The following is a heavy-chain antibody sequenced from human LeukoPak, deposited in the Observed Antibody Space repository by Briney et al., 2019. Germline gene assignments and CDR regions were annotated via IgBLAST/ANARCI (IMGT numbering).Heavy chain of an antibody. CDR2: IWYDGSNK. V-gene: IGHV3-33*08. CDR1: RFTLSSYA. Sequence: GGSLRLSCAASRFTLSSYAMSWVRQAPGRGLEWVADIWYDGSNKYYADSVKRRFTISRDNSKNTLYLQMNSLRAEDTAVYYCARSDSSGWYLVYFDYWGQGTLVTVSS. CDR3: ARSDSSGWYLVYFDY. J-gene: IGHJ4*02. D-gene: IGHD6-19*01.